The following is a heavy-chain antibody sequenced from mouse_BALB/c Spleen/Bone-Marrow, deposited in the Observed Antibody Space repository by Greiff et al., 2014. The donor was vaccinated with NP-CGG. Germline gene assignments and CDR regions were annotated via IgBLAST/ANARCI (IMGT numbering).Heavy chain of an antibody. V-gene: IGHV1-69*02. CDR2: IYPSDSYT. CDR3: TRVRGYGSRAWFAY. Sequence: QVQLQQSGAELVRPGAPVKLSCKASGYTFTSYWINWVKQRPGQGLEWIGNIYPSDSYTNYNQKFKDKATLTVDKSSSTAYMQLSSPTSEDSAVYYCTRVRGYGSRAWFAYWGQGTLVTVSA. D-gene: IGHD1-1*01. CDR1: GYTFTSYW. J-gene: IGHJ3*01.